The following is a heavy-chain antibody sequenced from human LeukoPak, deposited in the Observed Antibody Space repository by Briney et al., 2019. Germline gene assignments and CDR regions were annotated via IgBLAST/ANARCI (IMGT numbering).Heavy chain of an antibody. CDR1: GFTFSSYS. Sequence: GGSLRLSCAASGFTFSSYSMNWVRQAPGKGLEWVSSISSSSSYIYYADSVKGRFTISRDNAKNSLYLQMNSLRAEDTAVYYCARAGTSIAAAGTFYYYYMDAWGKGTTVTVSS. V-gene: IGHV3-21*01. CDR2: ISSSSSYI. J-gene: IGHJ6*03. CDR3: ARAGTSIAAAGTFYYYYMDA. D-gene: IGHD6-13*01.